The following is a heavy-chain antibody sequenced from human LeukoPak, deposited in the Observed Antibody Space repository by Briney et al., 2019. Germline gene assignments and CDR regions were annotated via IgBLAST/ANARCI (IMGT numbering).Heavy chain of an antibody. V-gene: IGHV3-30-3*01. D-gene: IGHD6-19*01. CDR2: ISYDGSNK. Sequence: QPGGSLRLSCAASGFTCSSYAMHWVRQAPGKGLEWVAVISYDGSNKYYADSVKGRFTISRDNSKNTLYLQMNSLRAEDTAVYYCAKDQGDNSAWYSRDGFDMWGQGTMVTVSS. CDR1: GFTCSSYA. CDR3: AKDQGDNSAWYSRDGFDM. J-gene: IGHJ3*02.